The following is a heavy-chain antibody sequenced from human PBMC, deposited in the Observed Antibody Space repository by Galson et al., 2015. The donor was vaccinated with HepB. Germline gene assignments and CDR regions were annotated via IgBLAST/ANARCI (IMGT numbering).Heavy chain of an antibody. D-gene: IGHD2-2*01. CDR1: GFTFSNAW. CDR2: IKSKTDGGTT. J-gene: IGHJ6*02. V-gene: IGHV3-15*01. Sequence: SLRLSCAASGFTFSNAWMSWVRQAPGKGLEWVGRIKSKTDGGTTDYAAPVKGRFTISRDDSKNTLYLQMNSLKTEDTAVYYCTTLEDQLLYYYGMDVWGQGTTVTVSS. CDR3: TTLEDQLLYYYGMDV.